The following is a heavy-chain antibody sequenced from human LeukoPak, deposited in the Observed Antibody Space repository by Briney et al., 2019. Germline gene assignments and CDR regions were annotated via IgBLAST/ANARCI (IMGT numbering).Heavy chain of an antibody. J-gene: IGHJ6*02. CDR1: GYTFTSYD. Sequence: ASVKVSCKASGYTFTSYDINWVRQATGQGLEWMGWMNPNSGNTGYAQEFQGRVTMTRNTSISTAYMELSSLRSDDTAVYYCARDNHYGSGSYYNPNPFYGMDVWGQGTTVTVSS. D-gene: IGHD3-10*01. CDR2: MNPNSGNT. CDR3: ARDNHYGSGSYYNPNPFYGMDV. V-gene: IGHV1-8*01.